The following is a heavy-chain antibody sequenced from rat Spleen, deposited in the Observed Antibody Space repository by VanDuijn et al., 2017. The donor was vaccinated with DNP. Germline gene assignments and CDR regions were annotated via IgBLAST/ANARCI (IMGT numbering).Heavy chain of an antibody. CDR2: IWGDGST. CDR3: AVNIGTTHWFAY. Sequence: QVQMKETGPGLVQTTQTLSVTCTVSGFSLTSYGVHWVRQAPGKGLEWMGIIWGDGSTNYNSALKSRLSISRDTSKSQVFLTMNSLQTDDTAVYYCAVNIGTTHWFAYWGQGTLVTVSS. CDR1: GFSLTSYG. V-gene: IGHV2-77*01. D-gene: IGHD1-5*01. J-gene: IGHJ3*01.